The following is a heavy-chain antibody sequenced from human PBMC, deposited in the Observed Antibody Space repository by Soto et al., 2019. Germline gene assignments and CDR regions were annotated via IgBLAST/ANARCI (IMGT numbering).Heavy chain of an antibody. J-gene: IGHJ4*02. V-gene: IGHV4-34*01. Sequence: PSETLSLTCAVYGGSFSGYYWSWIRQPPGKGLEWIGEINHSGSTNYNPSLKSRVTISVDTSKNLFSLKLRSVTAADSAVYYCARSELRFLEWFIGYWGQGTLVTV. CDR1: GGSFSGYY. CDR2: INHSGST. D-gene: IGHD3-3*01. CDR3: ARSELRFLEWFIGY.